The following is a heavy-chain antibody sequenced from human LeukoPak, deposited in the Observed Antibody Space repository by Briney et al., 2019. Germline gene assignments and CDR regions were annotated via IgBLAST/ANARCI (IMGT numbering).Heavy chain of an antibody. Sequence: QPGGSLRLSCAASGLTFSNYWMTWVRQAPGKGLEWVANINRDGSERYYVDSVKGRFTISRDDAKSSLYLQMNSLRAEDTAVYYCARRNAMDVWGQGTTVIVFS. CDR1: GLTFSNYW. CDR2: INRDGSER. CDR3: ARRNAMDV. V-gene: IGHV3-7*03. J-gene: IGHJ6*02.